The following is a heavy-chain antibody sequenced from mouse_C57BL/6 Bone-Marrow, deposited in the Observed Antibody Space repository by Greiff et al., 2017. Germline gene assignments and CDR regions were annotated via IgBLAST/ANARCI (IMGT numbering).Heavy chain of an antibody. CDR1: GFNIKNNY. J-gene: IGHJ3*01. Sequence: VQLQQSVAELVRPGASVKLSCTASGFNIKNNYMHWVKQRPEQGLEWIGRIDPANGNTKYAPKFQGKATITADTSTNTAYLQLSSLTSEDTAIYYCARVAQFAYWGQGTLVTVSA. V-gene: IGHV14-3*01. CDR2: IDPANGNT. CDR3: ARVAQFAY. D-gene: IGHD1-1*02.